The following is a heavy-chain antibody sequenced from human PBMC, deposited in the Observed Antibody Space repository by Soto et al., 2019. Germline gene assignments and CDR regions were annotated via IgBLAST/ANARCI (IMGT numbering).Heavy chain of an antibody. CDR2: IFYSGST. CDR1: GGSISSIY. J-gene: IGHJ4*02. V-gene: IGHV4-59*01. Sequence: QVELQESVPGLVKPSSTLSLIGTVAGGSISSIYCSVIRHPPGKGLEWIGYIFYSGSTNYNPSLKSRVAISVDTSKNQFSLNLSSVTAADTAVYYCARGGWSLDYWGQGTLVAVSS. CDR3: ARGGWSLDY. D-gene: IGHD6-19*01.